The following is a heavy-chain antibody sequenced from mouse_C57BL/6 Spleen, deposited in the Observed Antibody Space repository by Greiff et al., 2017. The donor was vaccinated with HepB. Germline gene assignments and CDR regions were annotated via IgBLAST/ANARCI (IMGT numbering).Heavy chain of an antibody. CDR2: ISDGGSYT. J-gene: IGHJ2*01. CDR3: ARDRSTMITRYYFDY. CDR1: GFTFSSYA. V-gene: IGHV5-4*01. D-gene: IGHD2-4*01. Sequence: EVQVVESGGGLVKPGGSLKLSCAASGFTFSSYAMSWVRQTPEKRLEWVATISDGGSYTYYPDNVKGRFTISRDNAKNNLYLQMSHLKSEDTAMYYCARDRSTMITRYYFDYWGQGTTLTVSS.